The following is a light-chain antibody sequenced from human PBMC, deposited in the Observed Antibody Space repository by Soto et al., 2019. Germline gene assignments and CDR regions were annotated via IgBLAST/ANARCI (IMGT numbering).Light chain of an antibody. V-gene: IGLV1-40*01. CDR3: QSYDSSLSGWV. CDR2: GNS. J-gene: IGLJ3*02. Sequence: QSVLTQPPSVSGAPGRRVTISCTGSSSNIGAGYVVHWYQQLPGTAPKLLIYGNSNRPSGVPDRFSGSKSGTSASLAITGLQAEDEADYYCQSYDSSLSGWVFGGGTKLTVL. CDR1: SSNIGAGYV.